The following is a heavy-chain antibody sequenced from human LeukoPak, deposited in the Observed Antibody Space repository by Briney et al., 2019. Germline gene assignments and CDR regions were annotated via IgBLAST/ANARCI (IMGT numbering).Heavy chain of an antibody. CDR1: GFTFTIYS. CDR3: ARDLSVAGVFDY. D-gene: IGHD6-19*01. CDR2: ITSSSNTI. Sequence: GGSLRLSCAASGFTFTIYSMNWVRQAPGKGLECVSYITSSSNTIYYADSVKGRFTISRDNAENSLYLQMNSLRAEDTAVYYCARDLSVAGVFDYWGQGTLVTVSS. V-gene: IGHV3-48*04. J-gene: IGHJ4*02.